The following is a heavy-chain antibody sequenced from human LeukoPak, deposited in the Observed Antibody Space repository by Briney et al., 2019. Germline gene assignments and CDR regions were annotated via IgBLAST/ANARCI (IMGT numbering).Heavy chain of an antibody. CDR1: GGSISSYF. CDR2: ISYSGST. J-gene: IGHJ5*02. CDR3: ARSEAPTVRGVIMVNWVDP. Sequence: SETLSHTCTVTGGSISSYFWSWIQQPPGKGLEGIGYISYSGSTDYNPSLKSRVTISVDTSRSQFSLKLKSVTAADTAVYYCARSEAPTVRGVIMVNWVDPWGQGTLVTVSS. D-gene: IGHD3-10*01. V-gene: IGHV4-59*01.